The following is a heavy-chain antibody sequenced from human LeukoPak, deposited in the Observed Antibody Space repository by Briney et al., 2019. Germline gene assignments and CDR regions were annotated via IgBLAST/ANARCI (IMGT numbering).Heavy chain of an antibody. V-gene: IGHV1-8*03. CDR1: GYTFTSYD. CDR2: MNPNSGNT. J-gene: IGHJ5*02. CDR3: ARGPFGVVDPFDP. D-gene: IGHD3-3*01. Sequence: ASVKVSCKASGYTFTSYDINWVRQATGQGLEWMGWMNPNSGNTGYAQKFQGRVNITRNTSISTAYMELSSLRSEDTAVYYCARGPFGVVDPFDPWGQGTLVTVSS.